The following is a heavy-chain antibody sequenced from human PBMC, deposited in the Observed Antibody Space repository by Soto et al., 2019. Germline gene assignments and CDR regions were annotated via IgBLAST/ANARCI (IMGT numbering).Heavy chain of an antibody. CDR1: GFILSNYG. V-gene: IGHV3-30*03. J-gene: IGHJ4*01. CDR2: ISNDGIDK. D-gene: IGHD6-19*01. Sequence: VGSLRLSCEASGFILSNYGMYWVRQAPGKGLEWLAIISNDGIDKFYADSVKGRFSVSRDNSKSTLFLQMNSLRSDDTALYYCATAVAGAYWGHGTLVTVSS. CDR3: ATAVAGAY.